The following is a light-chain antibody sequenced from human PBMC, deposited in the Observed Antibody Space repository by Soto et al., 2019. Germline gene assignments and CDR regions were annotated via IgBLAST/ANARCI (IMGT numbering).Light chain of an antibody. CDR1: QSISNH. CDR3: QESDSTWT. V-gene: IGKV1-39*01. CDR2: AAS. J-gene: IGKJ1*01. Sequence: DIQITQSPSSLSASVADRVIITCRASQSISNHWNWYQQRPAKAPKLLIYAASTLQSGVRSRFSGSGSGTDFTLSISSLQPEDFATYYCQESDSTWTFGQGTKVDNK.